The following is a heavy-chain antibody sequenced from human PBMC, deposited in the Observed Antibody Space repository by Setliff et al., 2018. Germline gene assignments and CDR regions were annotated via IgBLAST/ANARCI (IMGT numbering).Heavy chain of an antibody. CDR3: ARAQAAYNWNYFVLGY. Sequence: GSLRLSCAASGFTFSSYEMNWVRQAPGKGLEWVSYISSSGSTIYYADSVKGRFTISRDNAKNSLYLQMNSLRAEDTAVYYCARAQAAYNWNYFVLGYWGQGTLVTVSS. V-gene: IGHV3-48*03. CDR2: ISSSGSTI. J-gene: IGHJ4*02. D-gene: IGHD1-7*01. CDR1: GFTFSSYE.